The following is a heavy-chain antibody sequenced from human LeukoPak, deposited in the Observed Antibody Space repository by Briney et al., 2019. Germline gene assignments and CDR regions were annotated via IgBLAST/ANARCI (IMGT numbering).Heavy chain of an antibody. CDR1: GFNFDDYA. J-gene: IGHJ4*02. CDR2: INWNGGSI. CDR3: ARAATPRRYESSGYYQYYFDY. Sequence: PGGSLRLSCAASGFNFDDYAMSWVRQAPGKGLEWVSGINWNGGSIGYAESVKGRFTFSRDNDKNSLYLAMNSLRVEDTAFYYCARAATPRRYESSGYYQYYFDYWGQGTLVTVSS. V-gene: IGHV3-20*04. D-gene: IGHD3-22*01.